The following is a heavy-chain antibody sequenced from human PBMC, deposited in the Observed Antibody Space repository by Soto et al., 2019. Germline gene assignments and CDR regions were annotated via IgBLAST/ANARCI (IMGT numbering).Heavy chain of an antibody. Sequence: QVQLVESGGGVVQPGRSLRLSCAASGFTFSSYGIHWVRQAPGKGLEWVVVISYDGSNTWYADPVKGRFTISRDNSKNTVFLKMNSLRAEDTAVYYCAKSDYTYYYFDNWGQGTLVTVSS. V-gene: IGHV3-30*18. CDR2: ISYDGSNT. CDR1: GFTFSSYG. J-gene: IGHJ4*02. CDR3: AKSDYTYYYFDN. D-gene: IGHD4-17*01.